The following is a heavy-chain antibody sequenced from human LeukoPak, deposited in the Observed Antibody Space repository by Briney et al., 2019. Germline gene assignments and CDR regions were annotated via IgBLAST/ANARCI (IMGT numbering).Heavy chain of an antibody. CDR2: ISYDGSNK. CDR1: GFNFSSYG. J-gene: IGHJ4*02. D-gene: IGHD6-6*01. V-gene: IGHV3-30*03. Sequence: TGGSLRLSCAASGFNFSSYGMHWVRQAPGKGLEWVAVISYDGSNKYYADSVKGRFTISRDNSKNTLYLQMNSLRAEDTAVYYCARVGSASSSSASGYYFDYWGQGTLVTVSS. CDR3: ARVGSASSSSASGYYFDY.